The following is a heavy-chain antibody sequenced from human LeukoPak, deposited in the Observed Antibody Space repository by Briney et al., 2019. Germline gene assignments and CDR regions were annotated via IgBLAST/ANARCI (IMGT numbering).Heavy chain of an antibody. D-gene: IGHD3-10*01. CDR1: GFTFSSYA. J-gene: IGHJ4*02. CDR2: ISYDGSNK. Sequence: GGSLRLSCAASGFTFSSYAMHWVRQAPGKGLEWVAAISYDGSNKYYADSVKGRFTISRDNSKNTLYLQMNSLRAEDTAVYYCARLWGDVTIFDYWGQGTRVTVSS. CDR3: ARLWGDVTIFDY. V-gene: IGHV3-30-3*01.